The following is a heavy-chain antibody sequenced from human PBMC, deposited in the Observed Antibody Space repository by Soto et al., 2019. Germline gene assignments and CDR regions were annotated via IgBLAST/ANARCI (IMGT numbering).Heavy chain of an antibody. CDR3: ARGYDYLIDY. V-gene: IGHV3-7*01. Sequence: PGGSLRLSCAASGFTFSASWMNWVRQTPGKGPEWVANMNTDGRVKNYAESVRGRFTISRDNAKNSLYLQMNSLRAEDTAVYSCARGYDYLIDYWGQGTPVTASS. D-gene: IGHD3-22*01. CDR2: MNTDGRVK. J-gene: IGHJ4*02. CDR1: GFTFSASW.